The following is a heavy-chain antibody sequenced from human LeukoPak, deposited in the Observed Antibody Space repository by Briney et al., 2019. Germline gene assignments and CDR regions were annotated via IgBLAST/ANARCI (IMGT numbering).Heavy chain of an antibody. J-gene: IGHJ5*02. CDR3: ARDRAEGKTWVEFDP. Sequence: QAGGSLRLSCAASGFIVNSYAMSWVRQAPGKGLAWVSLIYSDGVTQYADSVKGRFTISRGNSKNTLYLQMNSLRDEDTAVYFCARDRAEGKTWVEFDPWGQGTLVTVSS. CDR2: IYSDGVT. CDR1: GFIVNSYA. V-gene: IGHV3-66*02.